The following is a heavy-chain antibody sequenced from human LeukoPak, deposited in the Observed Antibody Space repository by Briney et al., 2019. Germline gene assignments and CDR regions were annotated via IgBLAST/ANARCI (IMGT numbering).Heavy chain of an antibody. CDR2: IKSDGSET. CDR1: GFTFSSFW. CDR3: ARVRMGDDFNPFDY. J-gene: IGHJ4*02. V-gene: IGHV3-74*01. D-gene: IGHD3-16*01. Sequence: PGGSLRLSCAASGFTFSSFWIYWVRHAPGKGLAWVSRIKSDGSETIYADSVKGRFTISRDNAKNTLYLQMDSLRAEDTAVYYCARVRMGDDFNPFDYWGQGTLVTVSS.